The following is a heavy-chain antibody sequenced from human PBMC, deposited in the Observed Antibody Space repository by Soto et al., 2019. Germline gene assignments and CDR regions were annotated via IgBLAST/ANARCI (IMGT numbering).Heavy chain of an antibody. J-gene: IGHJ6*03. Sequence: PSETLSLTCTVSGGSISSSSYYWGWIRQPPGKGLEWIGSIYYSGSTYYNPSLKSRVTISVDTSKNQFSLKLSSVTAADTAVDYCARHALVPAAIFPKYYYHYMDVWGKGTTVTVSS. CDR3: ARHALVPAAIFPKYYYHYMDV. D-gene: IGHD2-2*01. V-gene: IGHV4-39*01. CDR2: IYYSGST. CDR1: GGSISSSSYY.